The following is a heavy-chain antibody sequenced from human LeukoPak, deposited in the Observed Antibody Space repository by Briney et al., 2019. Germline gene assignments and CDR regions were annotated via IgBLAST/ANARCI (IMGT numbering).Heavy chain of an antibody. V-gene: IGHV1-18*01. J-gene: IGHJ6*03. Sequence: ASVKVSCKASGYTFTSYGISRVRQAPGQGLEWMGWISAYNGNTNYAQKLQGRVTMTTDTSTSTAYMELRSLRSDDTAVYYCARGGAYGSGGYYYYMDVWGKGTTVTISS. CDR2: ISAYNGNT. D-gene: IGHD3-10*01. CDR1: GYTFTSYG. CDR3: ARGGAYGSGGYYYYMDV.